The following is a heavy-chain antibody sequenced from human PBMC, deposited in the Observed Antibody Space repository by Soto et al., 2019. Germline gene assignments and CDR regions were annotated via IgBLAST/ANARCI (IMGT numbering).Heavy chain of an antibody. CDR1: GFTFSDYY. CDR2: ISSSSSYT. V-gene: IGHV3-11*05. D-gene: IGHD6-13*01. Sequence: QVQLVESGGGLVKPGGSLRLSCAASGFTFSDYYMSWIRQAPGKGLEWVSYISSSSSYTNYADSVKGRFTISRDNAKNSLYLQMNSRRAEDTAVYYCARIGVAAAGTSYYYGMDVWGQGTTVTVSS. CDR3: ARIGVAAAGTSYYYGMDV. J-gene: IGHJ6*02.